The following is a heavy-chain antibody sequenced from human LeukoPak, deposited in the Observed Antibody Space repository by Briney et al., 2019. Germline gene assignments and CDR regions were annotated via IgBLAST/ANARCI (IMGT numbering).Heavy chain of an antibody. J-gene: IGHJ4*02. Sequence: SETLSLTCTVSGGSLSSYCWSWIRQPPGKGLEWIGYICYSGSTNYNPSLKSRVTISVDTSKNQFSLKLSSVTAADTALYYCARDLYGGYIDYWGQGTLVTVSS. D-gene: IGHD4/OR15-4a*01. CDR2: ICYSGST. CDR1: GGSLSSYC. CDR3: ARDLYGGYIDY. V-gene: IGHV4-59*01.